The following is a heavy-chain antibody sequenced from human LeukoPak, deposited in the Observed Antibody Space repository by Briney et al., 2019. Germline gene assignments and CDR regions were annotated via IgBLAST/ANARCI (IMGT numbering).Heavy chain of an antibody. D-gene: IGHD3-10*01. Sequence: SETLSLTCTVSVGSINSHYCSWIREPPGKGLEWIGEIYYSGRTNYNPSLKSRVTISVDTSKNQFSLNLTSVTAADTALYYCARVRYYYSSGDSSPIDYWGQGTLVTVSS. CDR1: VGSINSHY. V-gene: IGHV4-59*11. J-gene: IGHJ4*02. CDR2: IYYSGRT. CDR3: ARVRYYYSSGDSSPIDY.